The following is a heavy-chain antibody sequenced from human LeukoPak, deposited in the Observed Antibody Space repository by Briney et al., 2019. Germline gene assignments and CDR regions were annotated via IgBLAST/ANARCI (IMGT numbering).Heavy chain of an antibody. V-gene: IGHV4-61*02. CDR3: ATFTGGDFWSGYGYYFDY. CDR1: GGSISSGSYY. CDR2: IYTSRST. D-gene: IGHD3-3*01. J-gene: IGHJ4*02. Sequence: PSETLSLTCTVSGGSISSGSYYWSWIRQPAGKGLEWIGRIYTSRSTNYNPSLKSRVTISVDTSKNQFSLKLSSVTAADTAVYYCATFTGGDFWSGYGYYFDYWGQGTLVTVSS.